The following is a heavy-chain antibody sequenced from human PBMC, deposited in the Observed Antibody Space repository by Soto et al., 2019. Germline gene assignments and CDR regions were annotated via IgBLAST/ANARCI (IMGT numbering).Heavy chain of an antibody. CDR1: GFTFSSYG. CDR3: ARRYNWNYYYGMDV. Sequence: VQLVESGGGLIQPGGSLRLSCAASGFTFSSYGMHWVRQAPGKGLEWVAVIWYDGSNKYYADSVKGRFTISRDNSKNTLYLQMNSLRAEDTAVYYCARRYNWNYYYGMDVWGQGTTVTVSS. D-gene: IGHD1-20*01. V-gene: IGHV3-33*01. J-gene: IGHJ6*02. CDR2: IWYDGSNK.